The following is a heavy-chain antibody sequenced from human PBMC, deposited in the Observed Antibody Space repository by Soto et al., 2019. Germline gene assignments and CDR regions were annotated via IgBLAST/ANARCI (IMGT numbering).Heavy chain of an antibody. Sequence: GGSLRLSCAASGFTFSSYGMHWVRQAPGKVLEWVAVIWYDGSNKYYADSVKGRFTISRDNSKNTLYLQMNSLRAEDTAVYYCARALGLPVNYAMDVWGQGTMVTVSS. J-gene: IGHJ6*02. CDR3: ARALGLPVNYAMDV. CDR2: IWYDGSNK. CDR1: GFTFSSYG. V-gene: IGHV3-33*01.